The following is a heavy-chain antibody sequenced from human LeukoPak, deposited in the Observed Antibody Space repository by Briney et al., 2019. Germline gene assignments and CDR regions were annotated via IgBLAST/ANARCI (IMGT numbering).Heavy chain of an antibody. CDR2: ISGSGGNT. CDR3: AKQSAGSAAWYSLHYDF. D-gene: IGHD6-13*01. CDR1: GFTFSDYA. Sequence: GGSLRLSCAASGFTFSDYAMNWVRQAPGKGLEWVSTISGSGGNTYYAGSVKGRFTISRDNSKNTLYLQMNSLRAEDTAVYFCAKQSAGSAAWYSLHYDFWGQGTLVTVSS. J-gene: IGHJ4*02. V-gene: IGHV3-23*01.